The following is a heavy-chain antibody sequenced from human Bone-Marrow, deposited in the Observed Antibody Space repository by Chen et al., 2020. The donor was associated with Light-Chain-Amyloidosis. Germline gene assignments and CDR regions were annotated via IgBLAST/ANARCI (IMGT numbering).Heavy chain of an antibody. CDR1: GYTFPTYW. V-gene: IGHV5-51*01. Sequence: EVQLEQSGPEVKKPGGSLKISCKGSGYTFPTYWIGWLRQMPGKGLEWRGVIYPDDSDTRYSPSFEGQVTISADKSITTAYLQWRSLKASDTAMYYCARRRDGYNFDYWGQGTLVTVSS. CDR2: IYPDDSDT. J-gene: IGHJ4*02. CDR3: ARRRDGYNFDY. D-gene: IGHD5-12*01.